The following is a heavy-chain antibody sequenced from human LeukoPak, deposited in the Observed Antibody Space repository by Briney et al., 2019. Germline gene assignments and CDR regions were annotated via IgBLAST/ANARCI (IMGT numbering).Heavy chain of an antibody. CDR2: IYPGDSDT. Sequence: GESLKISCKGSGYSFTSYWIGWVRQMPGKGLEWMGIIYPGDSDTRYSPSFQGQVTISADKSISTAYLQWSSLKASDTAMYYCASQQMRTMVRGVIVDYWGQGTLVTVSS. CDR3: ASQQMRTMVRGVIVDY. CDR1: GYSFTSYW. D-gene: IGHD3-10*01. V-gene: IGHV5-51*01. J-gene: IGHJ4*02.